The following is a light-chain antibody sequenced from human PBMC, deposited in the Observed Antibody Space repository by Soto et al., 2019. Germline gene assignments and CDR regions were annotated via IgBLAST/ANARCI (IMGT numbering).Light chain of an antibody. Sequence: QSVLTQPPSASGTPGQRVTISCSGSSSNIGSNYVYWYQQLPGTAPKLLIYGNNHRPSVVPDRFSGSKSGSSASLAISGLRSEDEAEYYCAAWDDSLSGPVVFGGGTKVTVL. CDR3: AAWDDSLSGPVV. CDR2: GNN. J-gene: IGLJ2*01. V-gene: IGLV1-47*01. CDR1: SSNIGSNY.